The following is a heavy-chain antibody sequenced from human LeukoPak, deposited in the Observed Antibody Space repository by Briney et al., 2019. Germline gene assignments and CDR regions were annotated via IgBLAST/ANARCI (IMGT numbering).Heavy chain of an antibody. CDR3: ARAIRAPGTPENAFDI. Sequence: GGSLRLSCTASGFPFGNYAMNWVRQAPGEGLEWVAVTSRDGTDKYYADSVKGRLTISRDNSQSTLYLHMNSLSTEDTALYYCARAIRAPGTPENAFDIWGQGTMVTVSS. V-gene: IGHV3-30*04. CDR2: TSRDGTDK. CDR1: GFPFGNYA. J-gene: IGHJ3*02. D-gene: IGHD6-13*01.